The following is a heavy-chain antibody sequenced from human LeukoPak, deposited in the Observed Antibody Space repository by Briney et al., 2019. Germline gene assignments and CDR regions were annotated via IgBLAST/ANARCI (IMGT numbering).Heavy chain of an antibody. J-gene: IGHJ6*02. D-gene: IGHD3-3*01. Sequence: SETLSLTCTVSGGSISDSTYYWGWLRQPPGKGLEWIGDVYYTGSTYRNPSLKSRVTISVDTSKNHFSLNLSSVTAADTAVYYCARSTYYDFWSGYYALDYYYYGMDVWGQGTTVTVSS. CDR3: ARSTYYDFWSGYYALDYYYYGMDV. CDR2: VYYTGST. CDR1: GGSISDSTYY. V-gene: IGHV4-39*02.